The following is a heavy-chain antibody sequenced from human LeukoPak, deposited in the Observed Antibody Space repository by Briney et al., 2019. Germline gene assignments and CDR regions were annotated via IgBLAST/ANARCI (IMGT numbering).Heavy chain of an antibody. V-gene: IGHV3-21*01. CDR1: GFTFSSYG. CDR3: AGATSDVSYFDY. J-gene: IGHJ4*02. Sequence: GGSLRLSCAASGFTFSSYGLNWVRQAPGKGLEWVSSISSSSSYIYYADSVKDRFTIFRDNAKNSLFLQMNSLRAEDTAVYYCAGATSDVSYFDYWGQGTLVTVSS. D-gene: IGHD3-16*01. CDR2: ISSSSSYI.